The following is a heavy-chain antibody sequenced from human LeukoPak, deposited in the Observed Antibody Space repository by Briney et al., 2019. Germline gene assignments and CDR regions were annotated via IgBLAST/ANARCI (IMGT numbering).Heavy chain of an antibody. D-gene: IGHD6-6*01. CDR2: INSDGSST. CDR1: GFTFSSYR. J-gene: IGHJ4*02. CDR3: ARDRIAARPSSYYFDY. Sequence: PGGSLRLSCAASGFTFSSYRMHWVRQAPGKGLVWVSRINSDGSSTSYADSVKGRFTISRDNAKNTLYLQMNSLRAEDTAVYYCARDRIAARPSSYYFDYWGQGTLVTVSS. V-gene: IGHV3-74*01.